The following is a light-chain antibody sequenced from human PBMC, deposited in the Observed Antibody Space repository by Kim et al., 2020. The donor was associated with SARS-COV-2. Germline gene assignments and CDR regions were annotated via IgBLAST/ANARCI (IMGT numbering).Light chain of an antibody. J-gene: IGLJ1*01. Sequence: VTYCGPGGSSNLGRNYAYWSHHVPGAAPRLLCLRGSHRPSGVPDRFAGSTSENAASRVISGRRSEDEADDYCAAWDDSLSAYVFGTGTKVTVL. CDR1: SSNLGRNY. CDR2: RGS. V-gene: IGLV1-47*01. CDR3: AAWDDSLSAYV.